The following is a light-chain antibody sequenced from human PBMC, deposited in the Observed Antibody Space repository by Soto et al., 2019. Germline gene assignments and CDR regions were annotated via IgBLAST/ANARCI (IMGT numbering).Light chain of an antibody. Sequence: EIVMTQSPATLSVSAGERATLSCRASQSVSIKLAWYQQKPGQAPRLLLYDTSTRATGIPARFGGSGSGTEFTLTISSLQSEDFAVYYCQQYNNWPPITFGQGTRLEIK. CDR1: QSVSIK. J-gene: IGKJ5*01. CDR2: DTS. CDR3: QQYNNWPPIT. V-gene: IGKV3-15*01.